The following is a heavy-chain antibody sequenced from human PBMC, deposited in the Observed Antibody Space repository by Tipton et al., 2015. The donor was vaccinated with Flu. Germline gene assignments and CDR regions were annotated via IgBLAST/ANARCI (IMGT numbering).Heavy chain of an antibody. D-gene: IGHD3-22*01. CDR2: ISYDGSNK. V-gene: IGHV3-30*04. J-gene: IGHJ4*02. CDR3: ARGEYYDSSGYRTFDY. CDR1: GFTFSSYA. Sequence: SLRLSCAASGFTFSSYAMHWVRQAPGKGLDWVAVISYDGSNKYYADSVKGRFTISRDNSKNTLYLQMNSLRAEDTAVYYCARGEYYDSSGYRTFDYWGQGTLVTVSS.